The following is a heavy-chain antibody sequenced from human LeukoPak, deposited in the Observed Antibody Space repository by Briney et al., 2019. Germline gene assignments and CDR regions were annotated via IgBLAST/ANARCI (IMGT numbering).Heavy chain of an antibody. D-gene: IGHD3-16*01. CDR3: AKDLAMILDAFDI. V-gene: IGHV3-23*01. CDR2: IIGSGGST. J-gene: IGHJ3*02. Sequence: GGSLRLSCAASGFTFSSYAMSWVRQAPGKGLEWVSAIIGSGGSTYYADSVKGRFTISRDNSKNTLYLQMNSLRAEDTAVYYCAKDLAMILDAFDIWGQGTTVTVSS. CDR1: GFTFSSYA.